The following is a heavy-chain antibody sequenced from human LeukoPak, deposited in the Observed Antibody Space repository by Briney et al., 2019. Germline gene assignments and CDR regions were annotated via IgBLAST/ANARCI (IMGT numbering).Heavy chain of an antibody. Sequence: SETLSLTCTVSGGSFDSGFYSWTWLRQPPGKGPEWIGYIYYSGSTNYNPSLKSRVTISVDTSKNQFSLKLSSVTAADTAVYYCARDKMYGDYGGAFDIWGQGTMVTVSS. CDR2: IYYSGST. V-gene: IGHV4-61*01. J-gene: IGHJ3*02. CDR3: ARDKMYGDYGGAFDI. D-gene: IGHD4-17*01. CDR1: GGSFDSGFYS.